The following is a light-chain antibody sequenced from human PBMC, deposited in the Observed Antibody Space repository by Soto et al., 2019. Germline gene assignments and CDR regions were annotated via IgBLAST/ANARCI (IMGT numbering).Light chain of an antibody. CDR1: SRDIANYNL. CDR3: SSYAVTNIFV. J-gene: IGLJ1*01. CDR2: EVT. Sequence: QSALTQPDSVSGSLGQSITISCTGTSRDIANYNLVSWYQQHPGKAPKLLIYEVTKRPSGVSSRFFGSKSGKTASLTISGLQADDEADYYCSSYAVTNIFVFGTGTKVTVL. V-gene: IGLV2-23*02.